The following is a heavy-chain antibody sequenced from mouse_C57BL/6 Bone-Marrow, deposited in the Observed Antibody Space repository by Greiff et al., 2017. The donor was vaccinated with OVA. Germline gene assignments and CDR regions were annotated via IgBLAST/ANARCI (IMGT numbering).Heavy chain of an antibody. Sequence: VQLQQSVAELVRPGASVKLSCTASGFNIKNNYMHWVKQRPEQGLEWIGRIDPANGNTKYAPKFQGKATITADTSSNTAYLQLSSLTSENTAIYYCASGYGLDYWGQGTTLTVSS. CDR1: GFNIKNNY. D-gene: IGHD1-2*01. V-gene: IGHV14-3*01. J-gene: IGHJ2*01. CDR2: IDPANGNT. CDR3: ASGYGLDY.